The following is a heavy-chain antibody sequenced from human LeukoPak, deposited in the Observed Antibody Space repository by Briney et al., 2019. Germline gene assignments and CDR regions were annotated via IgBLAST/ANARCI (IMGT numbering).Heavy chain of an antibody. CDR1: GGSISSGGYS. V-gene: IGHV4-30-2*01. D-gene: IGHD6-19*01. Sequence: PSQTLSLTCAVSGGSISSGGYSWSWIRQPPGKGLEWIGYIYHSGSTYYNPSLKSRVTISVDRSKNQFSLKLSSVTAADTAVYYCASSSGWYGFDYWGQGTLVTVPS. CDR3: ASSSGWYGFDY. J-gene: IGHJ4*02. CDR2: IYHSGST.